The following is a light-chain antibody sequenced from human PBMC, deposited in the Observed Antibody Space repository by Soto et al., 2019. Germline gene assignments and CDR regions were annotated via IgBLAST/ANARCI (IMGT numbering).Light chain of an antibody. CDR3: QQYGGSPIT. CDR1: QSVSNNF. Sequence: EIVLTQSPGTLSLSPGERATLSCRASQSVSNNFLAWYQQKPGQAPKFLIYGASSRATGTPDRFSGTGSGTDFTLTISRLEHEDCAVYYCQQYGGSPITFGQGTRLEIK. CDR2: GAS. J-gene: IGKJ5*01. V-gene: IGKV3-20*01.